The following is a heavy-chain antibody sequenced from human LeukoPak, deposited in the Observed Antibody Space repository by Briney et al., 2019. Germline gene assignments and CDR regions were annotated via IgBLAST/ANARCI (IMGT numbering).Heavy chain of an antibody. V-gene: IGHV1-2*02. CDR1: GYTFTGYY. CDR3: AVGPAHYYDSSGSFFDY. Sequence: ASVKVSCKASGYTFTGYYMHWVRQAPGQGLEWMGWINPNSGGTDYAQKFQGRVTMTRDTSTSTVYMELSSLRSEDTAVYYCAVGPAHYYDSSGSFFDYWGQGTLVTVSS. J-gene: IGHJ4*02. CDR2: INPNSGGT. D-gene: IGHD3-22*01.